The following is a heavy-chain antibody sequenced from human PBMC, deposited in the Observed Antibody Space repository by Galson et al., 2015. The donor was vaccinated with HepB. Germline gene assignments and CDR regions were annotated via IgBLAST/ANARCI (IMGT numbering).Heavy chain of an antibody. Sequence: SLRLSCAASGFTFSNYVMHWVRQAPGKGLEWVAVISYDGSNKYYADSVKGRFTISRDNSKNTLYVQMNSLRTEDTAVFYCARTHMMGRALDFWGQGTMVTVSS. CDR1: GFTFSNYV. J-gene: IGHJ3*01. CDR2: ISYDGSNK. CDR3: ARTHMMGRALDF. V-gene: IGHV3-30-3*01. D-gene: IGHD3-16*01.